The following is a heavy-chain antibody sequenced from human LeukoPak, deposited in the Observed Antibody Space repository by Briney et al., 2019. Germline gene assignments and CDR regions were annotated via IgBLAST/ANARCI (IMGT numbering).Heavy chain of an antibody. V-gene: IGHV3-15*01. D-gene: IGHD6-13*01. CDR3: AKDLGTAAQLDY. CDR1: GFTLSNAW. J-gene: IGHJ4*02. Sequence: GGSLRLSCAASGFTLSNAWMSWVRQAPGKGLEWVGRIKSKTDGGTTDYAAPVKGTFTISRDDSKNMLYLQMNSLRVEDTALYYCAKDLGTAAQLDYWGQGTLVTVSS. CDR2: IKSKTDGGTT.